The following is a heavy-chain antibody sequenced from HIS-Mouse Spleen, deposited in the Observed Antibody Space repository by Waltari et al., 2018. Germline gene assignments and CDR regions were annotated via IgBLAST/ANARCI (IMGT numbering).Heavy chain of an antibody. CDR2: IYYSGST. J-gene: IGHJ2*01. CDR1: GCSIRSSSHY. CDR3: AREIPYSSSWYDWYFDL. D-gene: IGHD6-13*01. Sequence: QLQLPESGPGLVKPSETLSLTCTVSGCSIRSSSHYWCWIRQPPGKGLEWIGSIYYSGSTYYNPSLKSRVTISVDTSKNQFSLKLSSVTAADTAVYYCAREIPYSSSWYDWYFDLWGRGTLVTVSS. V-gene: IGHV4-39*07.